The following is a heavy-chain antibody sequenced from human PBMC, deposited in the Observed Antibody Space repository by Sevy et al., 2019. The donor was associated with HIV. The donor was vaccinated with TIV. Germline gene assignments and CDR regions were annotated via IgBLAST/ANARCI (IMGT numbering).Heavy chain of an antibody. CDR1: GLTFSDYY. J-gene: IGHJ5*02. CDR3: ARHLYGSGTLRGLNWFDP. D-gene: IGHD3-10*01. CDR2: SSGSGKTI. V-gene: IGHV3-11*01. Sequence: GGSLRLSCAASGLTFSDYYMRWIRQAPGKGLEWISYSSGSGKTIHYADSVKGRFTISRDNAKNLLYLQMNNLGAEDTAIYYCARHLYGSGTLRGLNWFDPWGQGTLVTVSS.